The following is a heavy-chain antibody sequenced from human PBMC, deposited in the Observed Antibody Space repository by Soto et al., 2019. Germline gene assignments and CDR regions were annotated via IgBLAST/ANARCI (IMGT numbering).Heavy chain of an antibody. V-gene: IGHV3-74*01. Sequence: EVQLVESEGGLVQRGGSLRLSCAASGFTFNYYWMHWVRQAPGQGLVWVSHIHSDGSRTTYADSVKGRFTISRDNAKNTLYLQMTILRAEDTAVYYCARGDKGGFDLWGQGTTVTVSS. CDR3: ARGDKGGFDL. CDR1: GFTFNYYW. CDR2: IHSDGSRT. J-gene: IGHJ3*01. D-gene: IGHD2-21*02.